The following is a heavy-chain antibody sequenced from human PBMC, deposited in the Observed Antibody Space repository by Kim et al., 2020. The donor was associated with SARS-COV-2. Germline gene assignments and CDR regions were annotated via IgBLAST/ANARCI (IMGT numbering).Heavy chain of an antibody. CDR2: FTGGGGGA. CDR3: AREEFCGGYCLRSFHF. CDR1: GFTFSNFA. Sequence: GGSLRLSCAASGFTFSNFAMTWFRQAPAKGLEWVSTFTGGGGGAYYADSVKGRFIISRDNSRNTLYLHMNSLRAEDTAGDFCAREEFCGGYCLRSFHFWG. D-gene: IGHD2-21*02. V-gene: IGHV3-23*01. J-gene: IGHJ3*01.